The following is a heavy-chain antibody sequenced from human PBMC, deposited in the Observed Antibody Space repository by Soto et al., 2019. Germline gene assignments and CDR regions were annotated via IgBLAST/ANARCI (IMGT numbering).Heavy chain of an antibody. D-gene: IGHD6-19*01. V-gene: IGHV1-2*02. Sequence: ASVKVSCKASGGTFSSYAISWVRQAPGQGLEWMGWINPNSGGTNYAQKFQGRVTMTRDTSISTAYMELSRLRSDDTAVYYCARDEREQWLVGGYYYYYGMDVWGQGTTVTVSS. CDR1: GGTFSSYA. J-gene: IGHJ6*02. CDR2: INPNSGGT. CDR3: ARDEREQWLVGGYYYYYGMDV.